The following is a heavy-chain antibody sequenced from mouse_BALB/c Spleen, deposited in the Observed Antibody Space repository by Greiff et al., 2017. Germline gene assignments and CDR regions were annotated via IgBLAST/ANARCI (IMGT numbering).Heavy chain of an antibody. CDR3: NGCYYGNSMDY. D-gene: IGHD2-1*01. Sequence: EVQLQQSGAELVRSGASVKLSCTASGFNIKDYYMHWVKQRPEQGLEWIGWIDPENGDTEYAPKFQGKATMTADTSSNTAYLQLSSLTSEDTAVYYCNGCYYGNSMDYWGQGTSVTVSS. V-gene: IGHV14-4*02. CDR2: IDPENGDT. CDR1: GFNIKDYY. J-gene: IGHJ4*01.